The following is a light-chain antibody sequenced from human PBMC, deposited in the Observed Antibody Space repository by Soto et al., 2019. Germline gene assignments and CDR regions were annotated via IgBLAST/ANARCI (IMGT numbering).Light chain of an antibody. Sequence: DIQMTQCPSTLSASVGDRVAITCGASHSISSWLAWYQQKPGKAPKLLIYDASSLESGVPSRFSGSGSGTEFTLTISSLQPDDFATYYCQQYNSYSGTFGQGTKVDI. V-gene: IGKV1-5*01. CDR1: HSISSW. CDR2: DAS. J-gene: IGKJ1*01. CDR3: QQYNSYSGT.